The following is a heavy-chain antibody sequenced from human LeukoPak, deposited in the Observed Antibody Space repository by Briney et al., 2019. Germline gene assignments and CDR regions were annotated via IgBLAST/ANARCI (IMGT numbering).Heavy chain of an antibody. D-gene: IGHD5-18*01. CDR2: IYYSGSS. Sequence: SETLSLTCNVSGASIRSGRNYWGWIRQSPGKGLECIGSIYYSGSSSYNPSLQSRVSISVDTSKNHISLKVFSLTAADTALYYCARHVSGSAMMHYFDYWGQGTLVTVSS. J-gene: IGHJ4*02. CDR3: ARHVSGSAMMHYFDY. CDR1: GASIRSGRNY. V-gene: IGHV4-39*01.